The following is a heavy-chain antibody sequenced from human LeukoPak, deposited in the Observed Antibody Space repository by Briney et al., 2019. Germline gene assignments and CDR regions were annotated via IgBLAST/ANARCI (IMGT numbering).Heavy chain of an antibody. D-gene: IGHD5-24*01. Sequence: GGSLRLSCAASGFTFSSYAMHWVRQAPGKGLEWVAVISYDGSNKYYADSVKGRFTISRDNSKNTLYLQMNSLRAEDTAVYYCASGRDGYNYVRPDFDYWGQGTLVTVSS. CDR1: GFTFSSYA. J-gene: IGHJ4*02. CDR2: ISYDGSNK. CDR3: ASGRDGYNYVRPDFDY. V-gene: IGHV3-30*04.